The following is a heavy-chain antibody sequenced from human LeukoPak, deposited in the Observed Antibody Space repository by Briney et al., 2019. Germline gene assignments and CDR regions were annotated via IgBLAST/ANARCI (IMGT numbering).Heavy chain of an antibody. J-gene: IGHJ4*02. CDR3: ARETRGTVGSY. Sequence: PGGSLRLSCAASVSTLNTYWMTWFRQTRAKGLEWVASLKQDGSDKYYVDSVKGRFTISRDNAENSLYLQMNSLRAEDTAVYYCARETRGTVGSYWGRGTLVTVSS. V-gene: IGHV3-7*03. CDR1: VSTLNTYW. D-gene: IGHD4-23*01. CDR2: LKQDGSDK.